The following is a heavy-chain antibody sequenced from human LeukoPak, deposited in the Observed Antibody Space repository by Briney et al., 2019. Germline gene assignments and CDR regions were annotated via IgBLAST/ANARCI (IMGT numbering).Heavy chain of an antibody. D-gene: IGHD3-10*01. CDR1: GGSISNYY. V-gene: IGHV4-4*07. CDR2: IYTSGST. J-gene: IGHJ5*02. Sequence: SETLSLTCIVSGGSISNYYWSWIRQPAGKGLEWIGRIYTSGSTNYNPSLKSRVTMSLDTSKNQFSLELISVTAADTAVYYCARMDYYGSGSSRRNWFDPWGQGTLVTVSS. CDR3: ARMDYYGSGSSRRNWFDP.